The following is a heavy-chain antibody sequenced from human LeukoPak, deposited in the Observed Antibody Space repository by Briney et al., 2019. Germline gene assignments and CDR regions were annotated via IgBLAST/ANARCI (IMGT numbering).Heavy chain of an antibody. CDR1: GFTFSSYT. J-gene: IGHJ4*02. CDR2: ISGSDGST. Sequence: PGGSMRLSCAASGFTFSSYTMTWVRQAPGKGLEWVSGISGSDGSTYYADSAKGRSTISRDNSKDTLYLQLNSLRAEETAVYYCAKGRSGIYSPTWECWGQGTLVTVSS. D-gene: IGHD1-26*01. V-gene: IGHV3-23*01. CDR3: AKGRSGIYSPTWEC.